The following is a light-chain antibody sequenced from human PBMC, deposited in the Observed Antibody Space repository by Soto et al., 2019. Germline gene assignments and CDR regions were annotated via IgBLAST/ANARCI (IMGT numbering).Light chain of an antibody. Sequence: EILLTQSPATLSSFPGDRVTLSCRASQYINTRLAWYQHRPGQAPRLLIYQTSIRAAGIPARFSGSGSGTGFTLTISSLEPEDFAVYYCQQRYNWPITFGQGTRLEIK. CDR1: QYINTR. CDR3: QQRYNWPIT. J-gene: IGKJ5*01. V-gene: IGKV3-11*01. CDR2: QTS.